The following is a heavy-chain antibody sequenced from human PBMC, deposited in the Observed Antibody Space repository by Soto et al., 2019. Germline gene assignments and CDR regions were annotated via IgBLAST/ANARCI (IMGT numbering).Heavy chain of an antibody. J-gene: IGHJ3*02. CDR2: ILSDGSKQ. V-gene: IGHV3-30-3*01. Sequence: QVQLVESGGGVVQPGRSLRLSCAASRFTFSYYAMHWIRQAPGKGLGWKAVILSDGSKQYYAESVKGRFTISRDNSKSSLYLQMNILRLEDTAVYYCVRTIAVSVPDAFDMWGQGTMVTVSS. D-gene: IGHD6-19*01. CDR1: RFTFSYYA. CDR3: VRTIAVSVPDAFDM.